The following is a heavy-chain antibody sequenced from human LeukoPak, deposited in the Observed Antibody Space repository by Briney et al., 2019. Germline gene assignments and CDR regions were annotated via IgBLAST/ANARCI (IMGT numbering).Heavy chain of an antibody. D-gene: IGHD2-21*01. CDR2: IRYTGST. J-gene: IGHJ4*02. CDR1: GGSVSGYY. Sequence: SETLSPTCTVSGGSVSGYYWTWIRQSPGKRPEWLAYIRYTGSTNYNPSLKSRVTISVDTSKNQFSLTVTSVTAADTAVYYCARHVAPDLDFFDYWGPGTLVTVSP. CDR3: ARHVAPDLDFFDY. V-gene: IGHV4-59*08.